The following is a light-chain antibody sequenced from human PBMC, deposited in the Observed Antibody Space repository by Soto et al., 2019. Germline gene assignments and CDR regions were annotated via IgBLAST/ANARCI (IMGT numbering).Light chain of an antibody. CDR3: TAWDDRLKGWV. CDR2: RNY. J-gene: IGLJ3*02. Sequence: QSVVTQPPSASGTPGQRVTFSCSGSSSNIGSNFVYWYQHLPGKAPQLLIYRNYQRPSGVPDRFSGSKSGTSASLAISGLRSEDEADYYCTAWDDRLKGWVXGGGTQLTVL. CDR1: SSNIGSNF. V-gene: IGLV1-47*01.